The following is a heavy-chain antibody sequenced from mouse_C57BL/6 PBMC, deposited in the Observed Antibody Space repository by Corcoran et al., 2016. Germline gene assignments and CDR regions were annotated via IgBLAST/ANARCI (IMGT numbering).Heavy chain of an antibody. V-gene: IGHV1-76*01. D-gene: IGHD2-4*01. J-gene: IGHJ3*01. Sequence: QVQLKQSGAELVRPGASVKLSCKASGYTFTDYYINWVKQRPGQGLEWIARIYPGSGNTYYNEKFKGKATLTAEKSSSTAYMQLSSLTSEDSAVYFCARDYDWGFAYWGQGTLVTVSA. CDR2: IYPGSGNT. CDR3: ARDYDWGFAY. CDR1: GYTFTDYY.